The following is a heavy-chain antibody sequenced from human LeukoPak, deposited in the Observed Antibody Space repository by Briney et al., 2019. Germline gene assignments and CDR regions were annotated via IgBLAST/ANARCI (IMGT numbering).Heavy chain of an antibody. CDR2: IYYSGST. CDR3: ARGVGTYGLFTYYYYYMDV. CDR1: GGSISSSSYY. V-gene: IGHV4-61*01. Sequence: SETLSLTCTVSGGSISSSSYYWSWIRQSPGEGLKWIGYIYYSGSTNYNPSLKSRVAISVDTSKNQFSLKLSSVTAADTAVYYCARGVGTYGLFTYYYYYMDVWGKGTTVTVSS. J-gene: IGHJ6*03. D-gene: IGHD1-14*01.